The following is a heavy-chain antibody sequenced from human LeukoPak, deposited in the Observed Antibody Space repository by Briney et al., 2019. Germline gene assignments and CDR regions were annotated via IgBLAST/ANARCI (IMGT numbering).Heavy chain of an antibody. J-gene: IGHJ4*02. V-gene: IGHV3-48*03. CDR1: GFTFSSYE. CDR3: AKDDYGDHPFDY. CDR2: ISSSGSTI. Sequence: PGGSLRLSCAASGFTFSSYEMNWVRQAPGKGLEWVSYISSSGSTIYYADSVKGRFTISRDNSKNTLYLQMNSLRAEDTAVYYCAKDDYGDHPFDYWGQGTLVTVSS. D-gene: IGHD4-17*01.